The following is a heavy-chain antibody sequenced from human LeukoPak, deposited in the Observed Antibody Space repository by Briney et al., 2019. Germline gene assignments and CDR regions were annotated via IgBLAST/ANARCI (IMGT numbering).Heavy chain of an antibody. CDR2: IYSGGST. CDR1: GFTVSSNY. Sequence: GGSLRLSCAASGFTVSSNYVSWVRQAPGKGLEWVSVIYSGGSTYYADSVKGRFTISRDNSKNTLYLQMNSLRAEDTAVYYCARDGSRVWYSSGWYFDYWGQGTLVTVSS. CDR3: ARDGSRVWYSSGWYFDY. V-gene: IGHV3-66*01. J-gene: IGHJ4*02. D-gene: IGHD6-19*01.